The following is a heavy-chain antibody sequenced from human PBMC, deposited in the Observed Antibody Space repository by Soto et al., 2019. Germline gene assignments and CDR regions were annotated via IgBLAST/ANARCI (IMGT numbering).Heavy chain of an antibody. CDR3: ARSDCSSTSCYTRGFDY. CDR2: IYYSGST. D-gene: IGHD2-2*02. J-gene: IGHJ4*02. CDR1: GGSISSYY. Sequence: ASETLSLTCTVSGGSISSYYWSWIRQPPGKGLEWIGYIYYSGSTNYNPSLKSRVTISVDTSKNQFSLKLSSVTAADTAVYYCARSDCSSTSCYTRGFDYWGQGTLVTVSS. V-gene: IGHV4-59*01.